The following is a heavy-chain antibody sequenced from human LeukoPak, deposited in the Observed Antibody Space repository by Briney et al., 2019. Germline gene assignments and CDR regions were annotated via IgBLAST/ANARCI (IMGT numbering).Heavy chain of an antibody. CDR2: ISSSSSYI. J-gene: IGHJ4*02. V-gene: IGHV3-21*04. CDR3: AKDRQVATWYYFDY. D-gene: IGHD5-12*01. Sequence: GGSLRLSCAASGFTFSSYSMNWVRQAPGKGLEWVSSISSSSSYIYYADSVKGRFTISRDNAKNSLYLQMNSLRAEDTAVYYCAKDRQVATWYYFDYWGQGTLVTVSS. CDR1: GFTFSSYS.